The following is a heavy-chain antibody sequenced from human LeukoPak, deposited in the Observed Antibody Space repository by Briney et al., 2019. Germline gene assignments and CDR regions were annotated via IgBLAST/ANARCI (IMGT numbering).Heavy chain of an antibody. J-gene: IGHJ4*02. CDR1: GFTFSSYA. V-gene: IGHV3-23*01. CDR2: ISGSGGST. D-gene: IGHD3-10*01. CDR3: AKAVLYYYGSGSYPDY. Sequence: GGSLRLSCAASGFTFSSYAMSWVRQAPGKGLEWVSAISGSGGSTYYADSVKGRFTISRDNSKNTLYLQMNSLGAEDTAVYYCAKAVLYYYGSGSYPDYWGQETLVTVSS.